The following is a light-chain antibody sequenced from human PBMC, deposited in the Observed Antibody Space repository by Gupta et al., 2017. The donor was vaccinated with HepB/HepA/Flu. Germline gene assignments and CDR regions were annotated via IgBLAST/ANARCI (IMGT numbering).Light chain of an antibody. CDR3: SSYAGSNNFFYV. CDR2: EVS. CDR1: SSDVGGYNY. V-gene: IGLV2-8*01. Sequence: QSALTQPPSASGSPGQSVTISCTGTSSDVGGYNYVSWYQQHPGKAPKLMIYEVSKRPSGVPDRFSGSKSGNTASLTVSGLQAEDEADYYCSSYAGSNNFFYVFGTGTKVTGL. J-gene: IGLJ1*01.